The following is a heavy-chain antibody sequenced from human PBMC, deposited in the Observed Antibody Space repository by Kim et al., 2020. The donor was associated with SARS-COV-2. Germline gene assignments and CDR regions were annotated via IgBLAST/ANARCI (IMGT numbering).Heavy chain of an antibody. CDR3: ARTTTGLGRRYFDY. Sequence: SETLSLTCAVYGGSFSGYYWSWIRQPPGKGLEWIGEINHSGSTNYNPSLKSRVTISVDTSKNQFSLKLSSVTAADTAVYYCARTTTGLGRRYFDYWGQGTLVTVSS. CDR1: GGSFSGYY. J-gene: IGHJ4*02. CDR2: INHSGST. V-gene: IGHV4-34*01. D-gene: IGHD1-1*01.